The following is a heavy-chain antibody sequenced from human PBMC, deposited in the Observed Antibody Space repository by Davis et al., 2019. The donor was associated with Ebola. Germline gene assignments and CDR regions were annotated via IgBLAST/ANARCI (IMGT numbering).Heavy chain of an antibody. CDR3: ARERVGYCSGGSCSRFDY. V-gene: IGHV1-69*13. Sequence: SVKVSCKASGYTFTSYGISWVRQAPGQGLEWMGGIIPIFGTANYAQKFQGRVTITADESTSTAYMELSSLRSEDTAVYYCARERVGYCSGGSCSRFDYWGQGTLVTVSS. CDR2: IIPIFGTA. J-gene: IGHJ4*02. D-gene: IGHD2-15*01. CDR1: GYTFTSYG.